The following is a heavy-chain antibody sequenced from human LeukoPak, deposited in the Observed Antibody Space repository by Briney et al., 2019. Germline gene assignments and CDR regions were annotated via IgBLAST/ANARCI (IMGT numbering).Heavy chain of an antibody. CDR1: GGSISSGGYY. J-gene: IGHJ3*02. CDR3: ARHVFRARDAFDI. D-gene: IGHD3-10*02. V-gene: IGHV4-30-2*03. Sequence: SETLSLTCTVSGGSISSGGYYWSWIRQPPGKGLEWVGYIYHSGSTYYNPSLKSRVTISVDTSKNQFSLRLSSVTAADTAVYYCARHVFRARDAFDIWGQGTMVTVSS. CDR2: IYHSGST.